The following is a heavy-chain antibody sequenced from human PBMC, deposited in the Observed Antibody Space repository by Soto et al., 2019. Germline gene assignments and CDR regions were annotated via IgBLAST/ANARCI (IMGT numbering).Heavy chain of an antibody. D-gene: IGHD6-13*01. CDR3: SSGMAAGTY. CDR2: IKSKADGGTA. Sequence: EVQLVESGGGLVTPGGSLRLSCAVTGLTFTDAWMNWMRQAPGKGPDWVGRIKSKADGGTADYAAAVKDRFTMSREDSKNMLYLQTNSLTSADTAVYYCSSGMAAGTYWGQGTLVTLSA. V-gene: IGHV3-15*07. J-gene: IGHJ4*02. CDR1: GLTFTDAW.